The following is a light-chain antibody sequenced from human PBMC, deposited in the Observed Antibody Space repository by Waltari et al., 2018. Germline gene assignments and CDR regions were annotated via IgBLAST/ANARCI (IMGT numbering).Light chain of an antibody. CDR1: QSVSSGH. CDR3: QQYGSSPRFT. V-gene: IGKV3-20*01. Sequence: EVVLTQSPGTLSLSPGERATLSCRASQSVSSGHLAWYQQKPGQAPRLLIHGTSTRVAGIPDRFSGSGSETDFTLTISRLEPEDFAVYYCQQYGSSPRFTFGPGTKVEIK. CDR2: GTS. J-gene: IGKJ3*01.